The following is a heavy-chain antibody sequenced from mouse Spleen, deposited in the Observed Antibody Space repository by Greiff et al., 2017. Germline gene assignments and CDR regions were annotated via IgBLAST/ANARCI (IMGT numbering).Heavy chain of an antibody. Sequence: VQLQESGPGLVQPSQSLSITCTVSGFSLTSYGVHWVRQSPGKGLEWLGVIWSGGSTDYNAAFISRLSISKDNSMSQVFVKMNSLQADDTAIYYCAGQLGPEYFDVWGAGTTVTVSS. CDR1: GFSLTSYG. CDR3: AGQLGPEYFDV. D-gene: IGHD4-1*02. V-gene: IGHV2-2*01. CDR2: IWSGGST. J-gene: IGHJ1*01.